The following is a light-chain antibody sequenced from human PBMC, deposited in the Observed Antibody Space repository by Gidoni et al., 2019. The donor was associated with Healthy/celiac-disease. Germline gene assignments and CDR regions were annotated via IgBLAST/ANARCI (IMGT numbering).Light chain of an antibody. CDR1: QSISSY. CDR2: AAS. V-gene: IGKV1-39*01. Sequence: DIQMTQSPSSLSASVGDRVTITCRASQSISSYLHWYQQKPVKAPKLLIYAASSLQSGVPSRFSGSGSGTYFTLTISSLQPEDFATYYCQQSYSTLTFGGGTKVEIK. CDR3: QQSYSTLT. J-gene: IGKJ4*01.